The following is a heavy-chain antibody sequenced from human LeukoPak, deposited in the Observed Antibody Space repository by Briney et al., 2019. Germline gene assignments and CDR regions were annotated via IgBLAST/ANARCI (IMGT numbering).Heavy chain of an antibody. D-gene: IGHD2-8*01. Sequence: SQTLSLTCAISGDSVSSNSAAWNWIRQSPSRGLEWLGRTYHRSKWYNDYAVSVKSRITINPDTSKNQFSLQLNSVTPEDTAVYYCARELMVYGNYYYYGMDVWGQGTTVTVSS. CDR2: TYHRSKWYN. V-gene: IGHV6-1*01. J-gene: IGHJ6*02. CDR3: ARELMVYGNYYYYGMDV. CDR1: GDSVSSNSAA.